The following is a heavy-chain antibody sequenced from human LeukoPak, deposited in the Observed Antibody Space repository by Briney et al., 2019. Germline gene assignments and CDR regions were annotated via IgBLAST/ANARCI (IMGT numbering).Heavy chain of an antibody. J-gene: IGHJ4*02. D-gene: IGHD6-13*01. V-gene: IGHV3-7*01. CDR3: ARLRSSWYGYFDY. Sequence: GGSLRLSCAASGFTFSSYSMNWVRQAPGKGLEWVANIKQDGSEKYYVDSVKGRFTISRDNAKNSLYLQMNSLRAEDTAVYYCARLRSSWYGYFDYWGQGTLVTVSS. CDR1: GFTFSSYS. CDR2: IKQDGSEK.